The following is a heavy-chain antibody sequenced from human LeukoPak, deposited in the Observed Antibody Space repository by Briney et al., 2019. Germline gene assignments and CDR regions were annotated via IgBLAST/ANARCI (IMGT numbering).Heavy chain of an antibody. Sequence: GGSLRLSCAASGFTFSSYAMRWVPQAPGKGLEWVSGISGSGGTTFQADSVEGRFTISRDDSKHTLYLQMNSLSAEDTAVLFCARDTRYFDWLLTSYGMDVWGQGTTVTVSS. CDR1: GFTFSSYA. CDR3: ARDTRYFDWLLTSYGMDV. V-gene: IGHV3-23*01. J-gene: IGHJ6*02. D-gene: IGHD3-9*01. CDR2: ISGSGGTT.